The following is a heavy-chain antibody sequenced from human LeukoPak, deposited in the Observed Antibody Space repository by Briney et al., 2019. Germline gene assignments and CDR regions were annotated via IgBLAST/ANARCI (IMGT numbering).Heavy chain of an antibody. J-gene: IGHJ3*02. Sequence: GGSLRLSCAASGFTFSSYGMHWVRQAPGKGLEWVSGISWNSGVIEYADSVQGRFTISRDNAKNSLYLQMNSLRAEDTALYYCVKHITPYGDPLSAFDIWGQGTMVTVSS. CDR3: VKHITPYGDPLSAFDI. D-gene: IGHD4-17*01. CDR1: GFTFSSYG. V-gene: IGHV3-9*01. CDR2: ISWNSGVI.